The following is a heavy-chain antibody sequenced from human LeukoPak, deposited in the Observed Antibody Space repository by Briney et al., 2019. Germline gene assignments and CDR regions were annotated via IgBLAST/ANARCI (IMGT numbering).Heavy chain of an antibody. CDR1: GCRFTSYW. Sequence: LEISCKGSGCRFTSYWIGWVRQMPGKGLEWMGVIYPGDSDTRYSPSFQGQVTISADKSISTDYLQWSSLKASDTAMYYCARHATIFGVVMDWGQGTLVTVSS. V-gene: IGHV5-51*01. J-gene: IGHJ4*02. CDR3: ARHATIFGVVMD. D-gene: IGHD3-3*01. CDR2: IYPGDSDT.